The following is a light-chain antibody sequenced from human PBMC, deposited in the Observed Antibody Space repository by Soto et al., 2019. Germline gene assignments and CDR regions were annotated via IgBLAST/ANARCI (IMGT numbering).Light chain of an antibody. CDR2: GNS. V-gene: IGLV1-40*01. J-gene: IGLJ3*02. CDR3: QSYDSSLSGWV. CDR1: SSNIGAGYD. Sequence: QSVLTQPPSVSGAPGQRVTISCTGSSSNIGAGYDVHWYQQLPGTVPKLLIYGNSNRPSGVPDRLSGSKSGTSASLAITGLQAEDEADYYCQSYDSSLSGWVFGGGTKLTVL.